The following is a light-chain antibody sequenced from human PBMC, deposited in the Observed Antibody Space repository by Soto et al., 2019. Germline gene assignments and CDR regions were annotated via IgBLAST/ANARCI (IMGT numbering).Light chain of an antibody. CDR1: SPNIGSNT. V-gene: IGLV1-44*01. CDR2: SDN. CDR3: AAWDDSLSGYG. J-gene: IGLJ1*01. Sequence: QSVLTQPPSASGTPGQRVTISCSGSSPNIGSNTVNWYQQLPGTAPKVLMFSDNQRPSGVPDRISGSKPGTSASLAISELQSEDEADYYCAAWDDSLSGYGFGTGTKV.